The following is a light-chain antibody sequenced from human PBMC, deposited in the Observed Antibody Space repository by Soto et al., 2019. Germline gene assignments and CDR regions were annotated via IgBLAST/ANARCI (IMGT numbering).Light chain of an antibody. V-gene: IGKV3-11*01. J-gene: IGKJ4*01. CDR3: QQRYNWPT. CDR1: QSVRNY. Sequence: EIVLTQSPATLSLSPGEGATLSCRASQSVRNYLAWYQQKPGQAPRLLIYDASNRATGIPARFSGSGSGTDFTLTISSLEPEDFAIYYCQQRYNWPTFGGGTKV. CDR2: DAS.